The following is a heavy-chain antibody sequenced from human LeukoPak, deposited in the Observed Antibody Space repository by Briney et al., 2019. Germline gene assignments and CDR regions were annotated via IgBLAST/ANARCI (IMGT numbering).Heavy chain of an antibody. V-gene: IGHV1-18*01. Sequence: ASVKVSCKASGYTFTSYGISWVRQAPGQGLEWMGWISAYNGNTNYAQKLQGRVTMTTDTSTSTAYMELRSLRSDDTAVYYCAREQDYYGSGSYYPENWYFDLWGRGTLVTVSS. CDR1: GYTFTSYG. J-gene: IGHJ2*01. CDR2: ISAYNGNT. D-gene: IGHD3-10*01. CDR3: AREQDYYGSGSYYPENWYFDL.